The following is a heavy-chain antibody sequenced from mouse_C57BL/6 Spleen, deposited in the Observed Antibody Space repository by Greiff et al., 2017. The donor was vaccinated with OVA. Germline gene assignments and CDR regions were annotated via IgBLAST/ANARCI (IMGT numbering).Heavy chain of an antibody. D-gene: IGHD4-1*01. J-gene: IGHJ2*01. CDR2: IYPGDGDT. CDR3: ARGSWDGY. V-gene: IGHV1-82*01. CDR1: GYAFSSSW. Sequence: VQLQQSGPELVKPGASVKISCTASGYAFSSSWMNWVKQRPGKGLEWIGRIYPGDGDTNYNGKFKGKATLTADKSSSTAYMQLSSLTSEDSAVYFCARGSWDGYWGQGTTLTVSS.